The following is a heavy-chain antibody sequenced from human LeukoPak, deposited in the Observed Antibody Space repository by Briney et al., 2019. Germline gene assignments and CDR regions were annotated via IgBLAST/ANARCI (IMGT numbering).Heavy chain of an antibody. Sequence: PSETLSLTCTVSGGSISSSSYYWGWIRQPPGKGLEWIGSIYYSGSTYYNPSLKSRVTISVDTSKNQFSLKVTSLTAADTAVYYCARDKQPGDYWGQGTLVTVSS. CDR3: ARDKQPGDY. CDR2: IYYSGST. V-gene: IGHV4-39*07. CDR1: GGSISSSSYY. J-gene: IGHJ4*02. D-gene: IGHD5-18*01.